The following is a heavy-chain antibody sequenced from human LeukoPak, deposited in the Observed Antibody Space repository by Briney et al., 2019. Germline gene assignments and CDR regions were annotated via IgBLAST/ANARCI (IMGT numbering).Heavy chain of an antibody. J-gene: IGHJ4*02. CDR3: ARADPVDY. CDR1: GDTFTGSF. V-gene: IGHV1-2*02. CDR2: ISSNTVGT. Sequence: ASVKVSRKTSGDTFTGSFIHCMREAPGQGLEWMGWISSNTVGTLFAQKFQGRLTMTRDTSISTTYMELSSMRSDDTAVYYCARADPVDYWGQGTQVTVSS.